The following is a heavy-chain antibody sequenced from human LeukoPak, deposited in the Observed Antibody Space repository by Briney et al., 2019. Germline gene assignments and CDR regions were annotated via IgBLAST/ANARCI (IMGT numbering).Heavy chain of an antibody. Sequence: GGPLRLSCAASGFTFSSYSMNWVRQAPGKGLEWVSYISSSSSTIYYADSVKGRLTISRDNAKNSLYLQMNSLRAEDTAVYYCASPGLLNYFDYWGQGTLVTVSS. CDR3: ASPGLLNYFDY. V-gene: IGHV3-48*01. D-gene: IGHD5-18*01. CDR2: ISSSSSTI. CDR1: GFTFSSYS. J-gene: IGHJ4*02.